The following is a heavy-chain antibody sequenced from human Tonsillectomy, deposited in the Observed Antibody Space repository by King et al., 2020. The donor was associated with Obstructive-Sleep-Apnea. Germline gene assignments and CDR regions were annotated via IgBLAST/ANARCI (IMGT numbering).Heavy chain of an antibody. J-gene: IGHJ4*02. CDR1: GFTFSGSA. CDR3: TSYDYGVQSLDY. Sequence: VQLVESGGGLVQPGGSLKLSCAASGFTFSGSAMHWVRQASGKGLEWVGRIRSKGNSYATAYAASVKGRFTISRDDSKSTAYLQMNSLKTEDTALYYCTSYDYGVQSLDYWGQGTLVTVSS. CDR2: IRSKGNSYAT. V-gene: IGHV3-73*01. D-gene: IGHD4-17*01.